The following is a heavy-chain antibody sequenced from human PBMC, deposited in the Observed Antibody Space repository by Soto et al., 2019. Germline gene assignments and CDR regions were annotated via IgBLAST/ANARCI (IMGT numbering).Heavy chain of an antibody. D-gene: IGHD2-15*01. CDR3: ARGPVVVAATPNAFDI. V-gene: IGHV1-8*01. CDR1: GYTFTSYD. Sequence: GASVKVSCKASGYTFTSYDINWVRQATGQGLEWMGWMNPNSGNTGYAQKFQGRVTMTRNTSISTAYMELSSLRSEDTAVYYCARGPVVVAATPNAFDIWGQGTMVTVSS. J-gene: IGHJ3*02. CDR2: MNPNSGNT.